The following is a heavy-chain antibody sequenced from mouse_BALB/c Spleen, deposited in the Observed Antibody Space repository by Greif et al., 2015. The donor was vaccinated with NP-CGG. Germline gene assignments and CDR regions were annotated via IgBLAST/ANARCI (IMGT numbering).Heavy chain of an antibody. CDR2: IYPYNGGT. CDR3: ARGLITTATPFAY. CDR1: GYTFTDYN. D-gene: IGHD1-2*01. J-gene: IGHJ3*01. Sequence: VQLKQSGPELVKPGAAVKISCKASGYTFTDYNMHWVKQSHGKSLEWIGYIYPYNGGTGYNQKFKSKATLTVDNSSSTAYMELRSLTSEDSAVYYCARGLITTATPFAYWGQGTLVTVSA. V-gene: IGHV1S29*02.